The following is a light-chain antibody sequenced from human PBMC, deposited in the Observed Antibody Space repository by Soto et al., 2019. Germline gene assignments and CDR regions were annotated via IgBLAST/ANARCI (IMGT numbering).Light chain of an antibody. V-gene: IGLV2-14*01. CDR1: SSDIGSYNY. Sequence: LAQPSSVSGSLGHSITISCRGTSSDIGSYNYVSWYQQHPGKAPKLIIYGVKNRPSGVSNRFSASKSAFTASLTISGLQAEDEADYYCSSYTTSDFYVFGPGTKGTV. CDR3: SSYTTSDFYV. J-gene: IGLJ1*01. CDR2: GVK.